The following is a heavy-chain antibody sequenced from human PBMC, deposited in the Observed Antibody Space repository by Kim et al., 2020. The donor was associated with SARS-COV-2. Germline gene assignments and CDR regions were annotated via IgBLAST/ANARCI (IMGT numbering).Heavy chain of an antibody. Sequence: GSLRLSCAASGFTFSSYAMHWVRQAPGKGLEWVAVISYDGSNKYYADSVKGRFTISRDNSKNTLYLQMNSLRAEDTAVYYCARAGSSGINGYYYYGMDVWGQGTTVTVSS. V-gene: IGHV3-30-3*01. CDR3: ARAGSSGINGYYYYGMDV. CDR2: ISYDGSNK. D-gene: IGHD6-19*01. CDR1: GFTFSSYA. J-gene: IGHJ6*02.